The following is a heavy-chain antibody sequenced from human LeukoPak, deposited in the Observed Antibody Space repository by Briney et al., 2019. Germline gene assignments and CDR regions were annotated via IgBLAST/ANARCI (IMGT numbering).Heavy chain of an antibody. CDR1: GGSISSSIYY. CDR3: ARTAMVDRFPVFDY. CDR2: IYYTGTT. D-gene: IGHD3-10*01. Sequence: SETLSLTCTVSGGSISSSIYYWGWIRQPPGKGLEWIGNIYYTGTTYYNPSLKSRVAISVDTSKNQFSLKLSSVTAADTAVYYCARTAMVDRFPVFDYWGQGTLVTASS. V-gene: IGHV4-39*01. J-gene: IGHJ4*02.